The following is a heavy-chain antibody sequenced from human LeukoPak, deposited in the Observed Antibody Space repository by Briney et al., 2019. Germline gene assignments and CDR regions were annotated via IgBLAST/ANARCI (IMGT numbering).Heavy chain of an antibody. J-gene: IGHJ3*01. CDR3: TTYGSGRKFDY. CDR1: GFSFSDAW. Sequence: GGSLRLSCAASGFSFSDAWMSWVRQIPGKGLEWVGRIESKTDGGTTDYAAPVKGRFTISRDDSTNTLYLQMNSLKSEDTAVYYCTTYGSGRKFDYWGQGTMVTVSS. V-gene: IGHV3-15*04. D-gene: IGHD3-10*01. CDR2: IESKTDGGTT.